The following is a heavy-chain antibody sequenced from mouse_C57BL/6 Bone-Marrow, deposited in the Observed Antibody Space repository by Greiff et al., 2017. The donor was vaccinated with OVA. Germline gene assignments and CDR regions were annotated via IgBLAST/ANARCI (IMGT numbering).Heavy chain of an antibody. J-gene: IGHJ2*01. D-gene: IGHD2-2*01. V-gene: IGHV14-4*01. Sequence: EVQLQQSGAELVRPGASVKLSCTASGFNIKDDYMHWVKQRPEQGLEWIGWIDTENGDTEYASKFQGKATITADTSSNTAYLQLSSLTSEDTAVYYCTEWLKDYWGQGTTLTVSS. CDR1: GFNIKDDY. CDR2: IDTENGDT. CDR3: TEWLKDY.